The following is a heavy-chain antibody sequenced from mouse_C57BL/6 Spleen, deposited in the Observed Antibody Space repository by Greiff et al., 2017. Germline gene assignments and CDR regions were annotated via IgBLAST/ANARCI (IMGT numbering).Heavy chain of an antibody. CDR1: GYAFTNYL. V-gene: IGHV1-54*01. CDR3: ARRDGYYWYFDV. D-gene: IGHD2-3*01. Sequence: VQLQQSGAELVRPGTSVKVSCKASGYAFTNYLIEWVKQRPGQGLEWIGVINPGSGVTNYTAKFKGKATLTADKSSSTAYMQLSSLTSEDSAVEFCARRDGYYWYFDVWGTGTTVTVSS. J-gene: IGHJ1*03. CDR2: INPGSGVT.